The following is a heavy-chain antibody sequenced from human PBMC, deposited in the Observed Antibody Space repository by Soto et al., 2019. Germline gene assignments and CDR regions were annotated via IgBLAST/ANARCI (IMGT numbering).Heavy chain of an antibody. V-gene: IGHV1-2*02. CDR3: ARGHMYYDSSGYCDY. CDR2: INPNSGGT. D-gene: IGHD3-22*01. CDR1: GYTFTGYY. Sequence: ASVKVSCKASGYTFTGYYMHWVRQAPGQGLEWMGWINPNSGGTNYAQKFQGRVTMTRDTSISTAYMELSRLRSDDTAVYYCARGHMYYDSSGYCDYWGQGTLVTVSS. J-gene: IGHJ4*02.